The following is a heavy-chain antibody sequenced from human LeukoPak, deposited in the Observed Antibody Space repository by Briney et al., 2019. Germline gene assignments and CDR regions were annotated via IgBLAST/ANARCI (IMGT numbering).Heavy chain of an antibody. J-gene: IGHJ4*02. CDR2: IYTSGST. D-gene: IGHD3-22*01. Sequence: SQTLSLTCTVSGGSISSGSYYWSWIRQPAGTGLEWIGRIYTSGSTNYNPSLKSRVTISVDTSKNQFSLKLSSVTAADTAVYYCARDAYYDSSGYGLDYWGQGTLVTVSS. V-gene: IGHV4-61*02. CDR1: GGSISSGSYY. CDR3: ARDAYYDSSGYGLDY.